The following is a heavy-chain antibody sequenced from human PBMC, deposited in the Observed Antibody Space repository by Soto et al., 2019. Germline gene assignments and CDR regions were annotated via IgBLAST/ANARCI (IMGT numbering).Heavy chain of an antibody. J-gene: IGHJ5*02. Sequence: SETLSLTCTVSGGSISSGGYYWSWIRQHPGKGLEWIGYIYYSGSTYYNPSLKSRVTISVDTSKNQFSLKLSSVTAADTAVYYCARGAHYSSPFRWFGPWGQGTLVTVSS. D-gene: IGHD6-13*01. CDR3: ARGAHYSSPFRWFGP. CDR1: GGSISSGGYY. V-gene: IGHV4-31*03. CDR2: IYYSGST.